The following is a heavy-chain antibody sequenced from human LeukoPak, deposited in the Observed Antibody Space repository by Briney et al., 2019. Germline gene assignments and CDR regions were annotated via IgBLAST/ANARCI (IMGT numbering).Heavy chain of an antibody. CDR2: MNPNSGNT. Sequence: ASVKVSCKASGYTFTSYGISWVRQATGQGLEWMGWMNPNSGNTGYAQKFQGRVTMTRNTSISTAYMELSSLRSEDTAVYYCATTYYYDSSGYYLLLDYWGQGTLVTVSS. D-gene: IGHD3-22*01. J-gene: IGHJ4*02. CDR3: ATTYYYDSSGYYLLLDY. V-gene: IGHV1-8*02. CDR1: GYTFTSYG.